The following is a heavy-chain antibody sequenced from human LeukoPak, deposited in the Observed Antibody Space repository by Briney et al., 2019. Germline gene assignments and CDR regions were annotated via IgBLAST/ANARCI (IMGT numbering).Heavy chain of an antibody. CDR2: ISSSGTA. V-gene: IGHV4-39*07. CDR1: GVSITSTKYF. CDR3: AGLGVMVLVYQFEY. D-gene: IGHD2-8*01. J-gene: IGHJ4*02. Sequence: SETLSLTCAVSGVSITSTKYFWGWIRQPPGKELELIAIISSSGTADYNPSLKSRVTISTDTSKNQFSLKLTSVTAEDTAVYYCAGLGVMVLVYQFEYWGRGTPVTVSS.